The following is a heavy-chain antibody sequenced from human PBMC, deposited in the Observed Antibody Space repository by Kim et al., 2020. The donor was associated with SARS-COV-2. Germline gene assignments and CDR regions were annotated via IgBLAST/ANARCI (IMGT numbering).Heavy chain of an antibody. D-gene: IGHD6-13*01. V-gene: IGHV1-3*01. CDR3: ARDHWGAAGFSFDY. Sequence: SQTFQGRVTITRDTSASTAYMELSSLRSEDTSVYYCARDHWGAAGFSFDYWGQGTLVTVSS. J-gene: IGHJ4*02.